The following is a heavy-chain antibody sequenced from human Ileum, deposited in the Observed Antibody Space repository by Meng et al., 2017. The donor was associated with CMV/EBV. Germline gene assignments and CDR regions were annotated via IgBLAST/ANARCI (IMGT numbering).Heavy chain of an antibody. V-gene: IGHV3-21*01. CDR2: ISNSATFI. D-gene: IGHD1-1*01. CDR3: VKDLDNSGRYFDF. CDR1: GFTFSTYS. J-gene: IGHJ4*02. Sequence: GESLKISCAASGFTFSTYSMNWVRQAPGKGLEWVASISNSATFIYYADSVKGRFTISRDNAKNSLSLQMNGLRVGDTAVYYCVKDLDNSGRYFDFWGQGTLVTVSS.